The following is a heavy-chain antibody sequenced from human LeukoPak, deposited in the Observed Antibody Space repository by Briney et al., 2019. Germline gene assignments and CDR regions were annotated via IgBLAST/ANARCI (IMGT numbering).Heavy chain of an antibody. CDR3: ANEIRPNDY. V-gene: IGHV3-23*01. CDR2: ISISGSKT. D-gene: IGHD4-17*01. Sequence: GGSLRLSCAASEFDFSIHAVTWVRQAPGKGLEWVSAISISGSKTYYADSVKGRFTISRDNSKNTLYLQMNSLRAEDTAVYYCANEIRPNDYWGQGTQVTVSS. CDR1: EFDFSIHA. J-gene: IGHJ4*02.